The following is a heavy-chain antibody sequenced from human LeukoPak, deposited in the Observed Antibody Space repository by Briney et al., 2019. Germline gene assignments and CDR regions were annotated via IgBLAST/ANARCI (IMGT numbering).Heavy chain of an antibody. J-gene: IGHJ6*04. CDR2: ISYDGSNK. CDR1: GFTFSSYA. CDR3: ARDRYPYPGIAAAGTCMDV. V-gene: IGHV3-30*04. Sequence: PGGSLRLSCAASGFTFSSYAMHWVRQAPGKGLEWVAVISYDGSNKYYADPVKGRFTISRDNSKNTLYLQMNSLRAEDTAVYYCARDRYPYPGIAAAGTCMDVWGKGTTVTVSS. D-gene: IGHD6-13*01.